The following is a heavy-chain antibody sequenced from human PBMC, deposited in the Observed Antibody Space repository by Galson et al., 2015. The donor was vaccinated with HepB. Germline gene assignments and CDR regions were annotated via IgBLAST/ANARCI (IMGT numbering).Heavy chain of an antibody. CDR1: GFTFSDYY. CDR2: IVSSGSYT. J-gene: IGHJ3*02. D-gene: IGHD3-10*01. Sequence: SLRLSCAASGFTFSDYYMSWIRQAPGKGLEWVSYIVSSGSYTYYADSVKGRLTVSRDNAKNSLYLQMNSLRAEGTAVYYCAREAVRGKDAFDIWGQGTMVTVSS. CDR3: AREAVRGKDAFDI. V-gene: IGHV3-11*01.